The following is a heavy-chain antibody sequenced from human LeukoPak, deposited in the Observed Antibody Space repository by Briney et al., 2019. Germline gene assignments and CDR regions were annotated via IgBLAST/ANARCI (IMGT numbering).Heavy chain of an antibody. CDR2: ISSEGSST. CDR3: ARGENTYIDY. D-gene: IGHD3-16*01. J-gene: IGHJ4*02. V-gene: IGHV3-74*01. CDR1: GFTFSTYW. Sequence: GGSLRLSCAASGFTFSTYWMHWVRQAPGKGLVWVSRISSEGSSTTYADSVKGRFTISRDNAKDTLYLQMNSLRAEDTAVYYCARGENTYIDYWGQGTLVTVSS.